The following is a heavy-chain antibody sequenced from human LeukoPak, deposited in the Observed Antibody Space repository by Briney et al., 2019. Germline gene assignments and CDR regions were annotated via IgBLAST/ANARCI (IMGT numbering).Heavy chain of an antibody. J-gene: IGHJ1*01. CDR3: ARPAAAGPEYFQH. Sequence: PSETLSLTCAVYGGSFSGYYWSWIRQPPGKGLEWIGEINHSGSTNYNPSLKSRVTISVDTPKNQFSLKLSSVTAADTAVYYCARPAAAGPEYFQHWGQGTLVTVSS. V-gene: IGHV4-34*01. CDR1: GGSFSGYY. D-gene: IGHD6-13*01. CDR2: INHSGST.